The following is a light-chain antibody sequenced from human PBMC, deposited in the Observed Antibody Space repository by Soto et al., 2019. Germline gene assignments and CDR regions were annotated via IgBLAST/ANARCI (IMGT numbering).Light chain of an antibody. CDR1: QSVSSNY. CDR2: ATS. V-gene: IGKV3-20*01. J-gene: IGKJ2*03. Sequence: EIVLTQSPGTLSLSPGGRVTLSCRASQSVSSNYLAWYQQKPGQAPRLLIYATSDRATGIPDRFSGSGSGPDFPLTISILETEDFAMYCCQQYGEYNSTRYSFGQGTRLDI. CDR3: QQYGEYNSTRYS.